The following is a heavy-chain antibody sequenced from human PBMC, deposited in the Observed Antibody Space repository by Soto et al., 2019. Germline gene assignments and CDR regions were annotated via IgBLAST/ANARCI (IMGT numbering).Heavy chain of an antibody. CDR2: ISSGGEYI. CDR1: GLIFSNYG. J-gene: IGHJ6*02. V-gene: IGHV3-21*06. Sequence: EVQLVESGGGLVKPGGSLRLSCTASGLIFSNYGMNWVRQAAGKRPEWVSSISSGGEYIDYADSVKGRLTISRDNANNILYLQLTSLGVEDTAVYYCATDGAAGAGRGVWGQGTTVTVSS. D-gene: IGHD6-13*01. CDR3: ATDGAAGAGRGV.